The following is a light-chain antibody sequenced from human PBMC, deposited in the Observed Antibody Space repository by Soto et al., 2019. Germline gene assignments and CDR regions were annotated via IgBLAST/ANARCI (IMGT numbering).Light chain of an antibody. CDR3: SSYAGNSNRMV. V-gene: IGLV2-8*01. Sequence: QSALTQPPSASGSPGQSVTISCSGTSTNVVGYNYVSWYQQHPGKAPKLMIYEVSNRPSGVPDRFSGSKSGNTASLTVSGLQSEDDADYYCSSYAGNSNRMVFGGGTKLTV. J-gene: IGLJ2*01. CDR1: STNVVGYNY. CDR2: EVS.